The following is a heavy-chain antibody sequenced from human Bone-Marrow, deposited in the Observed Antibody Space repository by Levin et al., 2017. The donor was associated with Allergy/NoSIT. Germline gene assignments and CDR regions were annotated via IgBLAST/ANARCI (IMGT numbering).Heavy chain of an antibody. D-gene: IGHD1-20*01. CDR3: AVTGTTFDY. CDR1: GYTFIGNY. Sequence: GGSLRLSCKASGYTFIGNYIYWVRQAPGQGLEWMGQINPDSGYPTYSQKFQDRVTMTRDKSMNTAYMEMSSVRSDDTAVYYCAVTGTTFDYWGQGTLVIVSS. CDR2: INPDSGYP. V-gene: IGHV1-2*06. J-gene: IGHJ4*02.